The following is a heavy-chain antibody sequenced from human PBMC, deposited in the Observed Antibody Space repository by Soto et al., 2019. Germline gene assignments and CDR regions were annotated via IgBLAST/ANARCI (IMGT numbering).Heavy chain of an antibody. J-gene: IGHJ6*03. CDR3: AKDKKDYYYYYMDV. CDR2: IRWNSGSI. V-gene: IGHV3-9*01. Sequence: DVQLVESGGGLVQPGRSLRLSCAASGFTFDDYAMHWVRQAPGKGLEWVSGIRWNSGSIGYAESVKGRFTISRDNDKNSLYLQMNSLRAEDTALYYCAKDKKDYYYYYMDVWGKGTTVTVSS. CDR1: GFTFDDYA.